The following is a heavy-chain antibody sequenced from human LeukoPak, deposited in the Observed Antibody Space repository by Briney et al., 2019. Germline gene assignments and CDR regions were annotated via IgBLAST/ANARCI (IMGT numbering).Heavy chain of an antibody. CDR3: AEVKWNLIGYLDY. Sequence: PGGSLSLSCAGCGFTFTSYAVRWVGQAPGKGRAWVSVLTGDGNTYYADPVKGRFTNSRDDSKNKLFLPMNSLSDEGTAVYLLAEVKWNLIGYLDYLGQGTLVTVSS. CDR1: GFTFTSYA. CDR2: LTGDGNT. D-gene: IGHD5-18*01. J-gene: IGHJ4*02. V-gene: IGHV3-23*01.